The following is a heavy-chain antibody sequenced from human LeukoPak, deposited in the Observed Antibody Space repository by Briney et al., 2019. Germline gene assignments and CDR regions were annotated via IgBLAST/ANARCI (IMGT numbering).Heavy chain of an antibody. CDR1: GGSISSSSYY. CDR3: AREGGLQHHFDY. Sequence: SETLSLTCTVSGGSISSSSYYWGWIRQPPGKGLEWIGSMYYSGSTYYNPSLKSRVTISVDTSKNQFSLKLSSVTAADTAVYYCAREGGLQHHFDYWGQGTLVTVSS. V-gene: IGHV4-39*07. D-gene: IGHD4-11*01. J-gene: IGHJ4*02. CDR2: MYYSGST.